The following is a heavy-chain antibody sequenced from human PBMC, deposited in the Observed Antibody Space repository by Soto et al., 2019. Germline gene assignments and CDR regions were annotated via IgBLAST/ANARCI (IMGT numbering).Heavy chain of an antibody. J-gene: IGHJ4*02. D-gene: IGHD6-6*01. Sequence: SETLSLTCTVSGGSINSGDSYWNWIRQNPEKGLEWIGYINYRGTTFYNPSLKSRIIISADTSENQFSLKLNSVTAADTALYYCARQRQLGGRFDYWAQETRVTVP. CDR2: INYRGTT. CDR1: GGSINSGDSY. CDR3: ARQRQLGGRFDY. V-gene: IGHV4-31*03.